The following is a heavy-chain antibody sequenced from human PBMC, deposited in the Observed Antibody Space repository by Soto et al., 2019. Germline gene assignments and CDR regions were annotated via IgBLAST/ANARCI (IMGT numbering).Heavy chain of an antibody. D-gene: IGHD2-15*01. CDR3: ARVISLLFSGGSCIQNSITNLDY. CDR2: INHSGST. CDR1: GGXFSGYY. V-gene: IGHV4-34*01. Sequence: SETLSHTCAVYGGXFSGYYWSWIRQPPGKGLEWIGEINHSGSTNCNPSLKSRVTISVDTSKNQFSLKLSSVTAADTAVYYCARVISLLFSGGSCIQNSITNLDYWGKGTLVTVSS. J-gene: IGHJ4*02.